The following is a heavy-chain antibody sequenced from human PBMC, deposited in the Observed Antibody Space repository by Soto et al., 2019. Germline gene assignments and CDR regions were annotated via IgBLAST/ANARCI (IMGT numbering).Heavy chain of an antibody. CDR2: IIPIFGTA. CDR3: SYCSSTSCYSGGFGSYYGTDV. V-gene: IGHV1-69*13. Sequence: GASVKVSCKASGGTFSSYAISWVRQAPGQGLEWMGGIIPIFGTANYAQKFQGRVTITADESTSTAYMELSSLRSEDTAVYYCSYCSSTSCYSGGFGSYYGTDVCGQATTVTVSS. J-gene: IGHJ6*02. D-gene: IGHD2-2*01. CDR1: GGTFSSYA.